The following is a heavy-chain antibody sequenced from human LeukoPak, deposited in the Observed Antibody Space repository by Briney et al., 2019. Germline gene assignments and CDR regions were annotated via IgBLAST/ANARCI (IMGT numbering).Heavy chain of an antibody. CDR2: IIPILGTT. Sequence: ASVKVSCKASGDTFSSYAISWLRQAPGQGLEWMGGIIPILGTTNYAQKFQGRVTITADESTSTAYMELSSLRSEDTAVYYCARGGGGDMVRGVIKLCWFDPWGQGTLVTVSS. J-gene: IGHJ5*02. D-gene: IGHD3-10*01. V-gene: IGHV1-69*13. CDR1: GDTFSSYA. CDR3: ARGGGGDMVRGVIKLCWFDP.